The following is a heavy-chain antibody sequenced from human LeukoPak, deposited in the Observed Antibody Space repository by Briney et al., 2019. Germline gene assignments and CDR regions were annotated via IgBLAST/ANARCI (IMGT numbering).Heavy chain of an antibody. CDR2: IYYRGST. CDR1: GGSINGYY. Sequence: SETLSLTCTVSGGSINGYYWSWIRQPPEKGLEWIGYIYYRGSTNYNPSLKSRVTISVDTSKNQFSLKLSSVTAADTAVYYCARSDYDTSAYYYTFDYWGQGSLVTVSS. J-gene: IGHJ4*02. CDR3: ARSDYDTSAYYYTFDY. V-gene: IGHV4-59*01. D-gene: IGHD3-22*01.